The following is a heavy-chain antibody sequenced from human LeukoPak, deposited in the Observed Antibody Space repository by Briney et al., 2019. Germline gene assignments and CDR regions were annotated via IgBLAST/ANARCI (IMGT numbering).Heavy chain of an antibody. CDR2: ISSGGGSI. Sequence: GGSLRLSCAASGFTFSNYEMNWVRQAPGKGLEWVSFISSGGGSIYYADSVKGRFTISRDNVKNSLFLQMNSLRAEDTAVYYYAREGANYYYGMDVWGQGTTVAVSS. J-gene: IGHJ6*02. V-gene: IGHV3-48*03. CDR3: AREGANYYYGMDV. CDR1: GFTFSNYE.